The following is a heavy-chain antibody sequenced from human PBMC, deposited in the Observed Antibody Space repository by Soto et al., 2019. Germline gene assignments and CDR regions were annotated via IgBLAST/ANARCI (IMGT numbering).Heavy chain of an antibody. D-gene: IGHD3-22*01. CDR1: GYTFTSYG. CDR2: ISPYNGNT. V-gene: IGHV1-18*01. Sequence: QVQLVQSGAEVKKPGASVKVSCKASGYTFTSYGISWVRQAPGQGLEWMGWISPYNGNTNNAQKFQGRVTMTTDTSTSTAYMELRSLRSDDTAVYYCARDGSYYYDSSGYYFQHWGQGTLVTVSS. J-gene: IGHJ1*01. CDR3: ARDGSYYYDSSGYYFQH.